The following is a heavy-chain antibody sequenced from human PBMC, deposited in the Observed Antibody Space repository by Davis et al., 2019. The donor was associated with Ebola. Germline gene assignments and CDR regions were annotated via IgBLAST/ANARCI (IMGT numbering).Heavy chain of an antibody. CDR1: GYSFTSSW. D-gene: IGHD5-24*01. CDR2: IYPGDSDT. J-gene: IGHJ4*02. CDR3: ARHVHMATITQLFFDY. V-gene: IGHV5-51*01. Sequence: GESLKISCKGSGYSFTSSWIVWVRQMPGKGLEWMGMIYPGDSDTRYSPSFQGQVTISADKSISTAYLQWTSLKASDTAIYYCARHVHMATITQLFFDYWGQGTLVTVSS.